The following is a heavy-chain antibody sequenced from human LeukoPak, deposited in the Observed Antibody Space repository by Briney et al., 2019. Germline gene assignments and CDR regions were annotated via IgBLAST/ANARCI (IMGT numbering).Heavy chain of an antibody. D-gene: IGHD3-22*01. Sequence: SETLSLTCTVSGGSISSHYWSWIRQPPGKGLELMGYIYYNGNTNYNPSLKSRLTISVDTSKNQFSLKLSAVTAADTAVYYCARDGDHQYDSSVVYLQHWGQGTLVTVSS. CDR3: ARDGDHQYDSSVVYLQH. CDR1: GGSISSHY. CDR2: IYYNGNT. V-gene: IGHV4-59*11. J-gene: IGHJ1*01.